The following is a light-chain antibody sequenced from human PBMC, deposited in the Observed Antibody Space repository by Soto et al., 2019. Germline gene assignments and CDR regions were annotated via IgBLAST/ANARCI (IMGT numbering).Light chain of an antibody. V-gene: IGKV1-17*02. CDR3: VQHNSYPRT. Sequence: DIQMTQSPSSLSASVGDRVTITCRASQGIGSDAGWYQQKPGKPPKRLIYATSILQSGIPSRFSGGGSGTEFPLTISNLQPEDFATYYCVQHNSYPRTFGQGTRVEMK. J-gene: IGKJ1*01. CDR2: ATS. CDR1: QGIGSD.